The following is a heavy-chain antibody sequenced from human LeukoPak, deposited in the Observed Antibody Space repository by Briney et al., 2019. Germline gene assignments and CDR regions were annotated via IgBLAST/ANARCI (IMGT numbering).Heavy chain of an antibody. CDR2: IYNSGST. V-gene: IGHV4-59*01. D-gene: IGHD3-10*01. J-gene: IGHJ4*02. Sequence: SETLSLTCTVSGCSITAYYWGWIRQPPGKGLECIGYIYNSGSTNYNTSLKSRLTISVDKSKNQFSLKLSSVTAADTAVYYCARGRELGYCGQGTLVTASS. CDR1: GCSITAYY. CDR3: ARGRELGY.